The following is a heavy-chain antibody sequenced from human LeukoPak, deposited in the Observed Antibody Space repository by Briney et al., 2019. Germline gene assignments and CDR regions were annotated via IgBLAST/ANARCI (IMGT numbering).Heavy chain of an antibody. V-gene: IGHV4-59*01. CDR3: ARAQSGGYGQLNL. CDR1: GDSINSYY. Sequence: ESGPTLVNPSETLSLTCTVSGDSINSYYWSWIRQPPGKGLEWIGYIYYSGSTNYNPPLKSRVTISVDTSKNQFSLKLSSVTAADTALYYCARAQSGGYGQLNLWGQGTLVTVSS. D-gene: IGHD1-26*01. CDR2: IYYSGST. J-gene: IGHJ5*02.